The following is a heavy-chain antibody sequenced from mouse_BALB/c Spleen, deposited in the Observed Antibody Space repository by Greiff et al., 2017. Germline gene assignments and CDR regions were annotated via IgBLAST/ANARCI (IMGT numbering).Heavy chain of an antibody. CDR2: ISSGGST. Sequence: DVMLVESGGGLVKPGGSLKLSCAASGFTFSSYAMSWVRQTPEKRLEWVASISSGGSTYYPDSVKGRFTISRDNARNILYLQMSSLRSEDTAMYYCARGGTTVVAPDYWGQGTTLTVSS. CDR1: GFTFSSYA. CDR3: ARGGTTVVAPDY. D-gene: IGHD1-1*01. V-gene: IGHV5-6-5*01. J-gene: IGHJ2*01.